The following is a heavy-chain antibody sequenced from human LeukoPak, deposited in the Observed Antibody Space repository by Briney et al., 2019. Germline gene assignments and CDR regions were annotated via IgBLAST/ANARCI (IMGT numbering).Heavy chain of an antibody. Sequence: EAGGPLSLXCAPSGFPFDDQAMHWVRPPPGKGLEWVSLISGDVGITYYAESVTGRFTISRDNSKNSLYLQMHSLRTEDTALYYCAKDLYSSSPTWFDPWGQGTLVTVSS. J-gene: IGHJ5*02. V-gene: IGHV3-43*02. CDR1: GFPFDDQA. D-gene: IGHD6-13*01. CDR3: AKDLYSSSPTWFDP. CDR2: ISGDVGIT.